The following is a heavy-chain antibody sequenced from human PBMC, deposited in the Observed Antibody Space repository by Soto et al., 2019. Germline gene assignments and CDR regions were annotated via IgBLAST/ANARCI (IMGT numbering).Heavy chain of an antibody. Sequence: GGSLRLSCAASGFTFSSYAMSWVRQAPGKGLEWVSAISGSGGSTYYADSVKGRFTISRDNSKNTLYLQMNRLRAEDTAVYYCAKVGGHYYGSGSFPNPNYYMDVWGKGTTVTVSS. J-gene: IGHJ6*03. CDR1: GFTFSSYA. CDR2: ISGSGGST. D-gene: IGHD3-10*01. V-gene: IGHV3-23*01. CDR3: AKVGGHYYGSGSFPNPNYYMDV.